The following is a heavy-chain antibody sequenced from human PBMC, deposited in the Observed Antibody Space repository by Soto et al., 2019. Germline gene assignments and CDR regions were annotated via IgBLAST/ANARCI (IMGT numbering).Heavy chain of an antibody. J-gene: IGHJ4*02. CDR1: GDSLTNNHW. Sequence: QLQLRESGPGLVQPSGTLSLTCDVSGDSLTNNHWWSWVRQAPGKGLDWIGEIWHTGRPNYNPSLKSRVAISIDKSKTQLSLKLSSVTAADTAVYYCVRDSRTGCSSINCYMHWGQGTLVTVSS. CDR3: VRDSRTGCSSINCYMH. V-gene: IGHV4-4*02. D-gene: IGHD2-15*01. CDR2: IWHTGRP.